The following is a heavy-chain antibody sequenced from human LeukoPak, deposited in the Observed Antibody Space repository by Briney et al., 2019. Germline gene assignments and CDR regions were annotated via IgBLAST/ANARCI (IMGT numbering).Heavy chain of an antibody. CDR2: INHSGST. D-gene: IGHD2-2*01. J-gene: IGHJ3*02. V-gene: IGHV4-34*01. Sequence: KPSETLSLTCAVYGGSFSGYYWSWIRQRPGKGLEWIGEINHSGSTNYNPSLKSRVTISVDTSKNQFSLKLSSVTAADTAVYYCAGRKPAAKSMRAFDIWGQGTMVTVSS. CDR1: GGSFSGYY. CDR3: AGRKPAAKSMRAFDI.